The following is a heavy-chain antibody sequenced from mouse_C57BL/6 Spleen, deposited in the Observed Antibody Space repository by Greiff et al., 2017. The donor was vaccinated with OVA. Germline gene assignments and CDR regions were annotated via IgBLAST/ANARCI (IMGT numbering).Heavy chain of an antibody. Sequence: QVQLQQPGAELVKPGASVKLSCKASGYTFTSYWMQWVKQRPGQGLEWIGEIDPSDSYTNYNQKFKGKATLTVDTSSSTAYMQRSSLTSEDSAVYYCARRGSSYTAYWGQGTLVTVSA. J-gene: IGHJ3*01. D-gene: IGHD1-1*01. CDR3: ARRGSSYTAY. V-gene: IGHV1-50*01. CDR2: IDPSDSYT. CDR1: GYTFTSYW.